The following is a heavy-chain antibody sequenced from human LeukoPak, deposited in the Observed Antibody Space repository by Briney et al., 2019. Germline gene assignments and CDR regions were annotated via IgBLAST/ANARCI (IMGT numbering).Heavy chain of an antibody. D-gene: IGHD3-22*01. Sequence: KPSETLSLTCTVSGASVSSRNYYWSWIRQPPGKGLEWIGYVYYTGSTNYNPSLQSRVTMSVDTSKNQFSLKLTSVTAADTAVYYCARRYYYDGLYDYWGQGTLVTVSS. J-gene: IGHJ4*02. CDR3: ARRYYYDGLYDY. CDR1: GASVSSRNYY. CDR2: VYYTGST. V-gene: IGHV4-61*01.